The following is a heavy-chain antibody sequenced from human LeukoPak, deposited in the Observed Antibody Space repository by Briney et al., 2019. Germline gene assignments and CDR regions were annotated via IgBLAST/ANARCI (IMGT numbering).Heavy chain of an antibody. V-gene: IGHV1-69*01. D-gene: IGHD1-1*01. CDR3: ARDGGNWNLDY. J-gene: IGHJ4*02. Sequence: GASVKVSCKASGGTFSSYAISWVRQAPGQGLEWVGGIIPIFGTANYAQKFQGRVTITADESTSTAYMELSSLRSEDTAVYYCARDGGNWNLDYWGQGTLVTVSS. CDR2: IIPIFGTA. CDR1: GGTFSSYA.